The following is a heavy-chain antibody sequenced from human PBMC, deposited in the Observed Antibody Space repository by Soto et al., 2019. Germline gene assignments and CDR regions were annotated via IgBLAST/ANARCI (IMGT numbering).Heavy chain of an antibody. V-gene: IGHV3-72*01. D-gene: IGHD2-21*01. J-gene: IGHJ4*02. CDR1: GFTFSDHY. Sequence: PGGSLRLSCAASGFTFSDHYMDWVRQAPGRGLEWVGRTRNKANSYTTEYAASVKGRFTISRDDSKNLLSLQMNSLKTEDTAVYYCARVRTLIDFHFDSWGQGTLVTVSS. CDR2: TRNKANSYTT. CDR3: ARVRTLIDFHFDS.